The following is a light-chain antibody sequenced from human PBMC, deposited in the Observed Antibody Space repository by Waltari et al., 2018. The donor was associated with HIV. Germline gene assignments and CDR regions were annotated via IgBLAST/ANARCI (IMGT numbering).Light chain of an antibody. V-gene: IGLV2-23*02. CDR2: DVS. Sequence: QSALTQPASVSGSPGQSITISCTGTSSDVGGYNYVSWYQQHPGKAPKLMIYDVSKRPSGVSKRCSGSKSGNTASLTISGLQAEDEAEYYCCSYAGSNTFNYVFGTGTKVTVL. CDR1: SSDVGGYNY. CDR3: CSYAGSNTFNYV. J-gene: IGLJ1*01.